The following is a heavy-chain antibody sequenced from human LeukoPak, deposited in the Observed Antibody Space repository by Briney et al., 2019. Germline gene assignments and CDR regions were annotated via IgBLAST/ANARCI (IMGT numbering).Heavy chain of an antibody. CDR2: INSDGSST. CDR3: ARAPTGDSPL. J-gene: IGHJ4*02. D-gene: IGHD7-27*01. Sequence: GGSLRLSCAASGFTFSTYWMHWVRQAPGKGLVWVSRINSDGSSTSYADSVRGRFTLSRDNAKNTLYLQMNSLRAEDTAVYYCARAPTGDSPLWGQGTLVTVSS. CDR1: GFTFSTYW. V-gene: IGHV3-74*01.